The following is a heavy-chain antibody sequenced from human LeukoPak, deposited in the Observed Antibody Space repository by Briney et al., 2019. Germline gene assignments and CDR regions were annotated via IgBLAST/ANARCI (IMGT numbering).Heavy chain of an antibody. D-gene: IGHD6-13*01. CDR1: GGSFSGYY. CDR3: AKISDSNSWYQGYFDY. V-gene: IGHV4-34*01. Sequence: SETLSLTCAVYGGSFSGYYWSWIRQPPGKELEWIGEINHSGSTNYNPSLKSRVTISVDTSKNQFSLKLSSVTAADTAVYYCAKISDSNSWYQGYFDYWGQGTLVTVSS. CDR2: INHSGST. J-gene: IGHJ4*02.